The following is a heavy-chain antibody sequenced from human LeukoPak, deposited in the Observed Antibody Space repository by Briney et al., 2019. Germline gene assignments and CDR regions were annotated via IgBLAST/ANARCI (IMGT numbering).Heavy chain of an antibody. CDR1: GFTFSSYA. J-gene: IGHJ5*02. D-gene: IGHD3-9*01. Sequence: GGSLRLSCAASGFTFSSYAMHWVRQAPGKGVEGWAVISYDGSNKYYADPVKGRFTISRDNSKNPLYLQMNSLRAKDTAVYYCAREGEVLYFDWSNWFDPWGQGTLVTVSS. V-gene: IGHV3-30*04. CDR3: AREGEVLYFDWSNWFDP. CDR2: ISYDGSNK.